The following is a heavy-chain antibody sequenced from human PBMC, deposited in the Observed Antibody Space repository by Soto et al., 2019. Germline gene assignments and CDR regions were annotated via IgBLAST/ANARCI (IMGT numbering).Heavy chain of an antibody. CDR2: IYTSGST. V-gene: IGHV4-4*07. CDR3: AREYYDSSGYYYYYYGMDV. D-gene: IGHD3-22*01. Sequence: SATLSLTSTVSGGSISSYCWSCIRQPAGKGLEWIGRIYTSGSTNYNPSLKSRVTMSVDTSKNQFSLKLSSVTAADTAVYYCAREYYDSSGYYYYYYGMDVWGQGTTVTVSS. J-gene: IGHJ6*02. CDR1: GGSISSYC.